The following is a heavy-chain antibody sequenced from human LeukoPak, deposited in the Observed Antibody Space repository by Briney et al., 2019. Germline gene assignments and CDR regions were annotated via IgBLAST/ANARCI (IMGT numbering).Heavy chain of an antibody. V-gene: IGHV4-59*02. J-gene: IGHJ5*02. CDR2: IYYSGST. Sequence: SETLSLTCTVSGGSVSSYYWTWIRQPPGRGLEWIGYIYYSGSTNYNPSLKGRVTISVDTSKSQFSLKLSSVTAADTAVYYCARGESSASNWFDPWGQGTLVTVSS. CDR1: GGSVSSYY. CDR3: ARGESSASNWFDP. D-gene: IGHD3-22*01.